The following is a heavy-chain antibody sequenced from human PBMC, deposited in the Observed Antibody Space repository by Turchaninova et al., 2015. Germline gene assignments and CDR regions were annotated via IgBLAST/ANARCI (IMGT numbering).Heavy chain of an antibody. Sequence: MCVGSLRLATASYALTFRSYRMNWVRQAPGRGAKWVSFISSSSTYIYYADSVKGRFTISRDNAKNSLYLQMNSLRAEDTAVYYCARSQWEWKYYFDYWGQGALVTVSS. CDR2: ISSSSTYI. CDR3: ARSQWEWKYYFDY. J-gene: IGHJ4*02. D-gene: IGHD1-26*01. CDR1: ALTFRSYR. V-gene: IGHV3-21*01.